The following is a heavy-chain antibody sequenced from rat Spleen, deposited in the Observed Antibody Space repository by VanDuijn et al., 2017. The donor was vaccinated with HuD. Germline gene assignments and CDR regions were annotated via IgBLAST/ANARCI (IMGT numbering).Heavy chain of an antibody. CDR3: ARELWIGSFGY. D-gene: IGHD1-6*01. V-gene: IGHV1-43*01. CDR1: GYTFTTYY. J-gene: IGHJ3*01. Sequence: QVQLQQSGAELAKPSSSVKISCKASGYTFTTYYISWIKQTTGQGLEYIGYINTGSGTTNYNEKFKGKATLTVDKSSRTAFMHLDSLTPDDSAVFYCARELWIGSFGYWGQGTLVSVSS. CDR2: INTGSGTT.